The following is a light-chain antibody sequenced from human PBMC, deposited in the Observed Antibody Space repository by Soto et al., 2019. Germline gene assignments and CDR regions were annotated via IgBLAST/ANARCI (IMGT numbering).Light chain of an antibody. CDR1: QSVRSN. Sequence: EIVMTQSPATLSVSPGERATLSCRASQSVRSNLAWHQQKPGQAPRLLIYGASTRAIGIPARFSGSGSGTEFTLTISSLQSEDFAVYHCQQNNNWPLTFGGGTKVDIK. CDR3: QQNNNWPLT. J-gene: IGKJ4*01. CDR2: GAS. V-gene: IGKV3D-15*01.